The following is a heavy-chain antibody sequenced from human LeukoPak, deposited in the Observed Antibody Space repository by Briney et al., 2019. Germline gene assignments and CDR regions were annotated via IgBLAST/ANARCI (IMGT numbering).Heavy chain of an antibody. Sequence: GGSLRLSCAASGFTFSSYSMNWVRQAPGKGLEWVSSISSSSSYIYYADSVKGRFTISRDNAKNSLYLQMNSLRAQDTAVYYCARVWGSYTNNDFDYWGQGTLVTVYS. CDR3: ARVWGSYTNNDFDY. J-gene: IGHJ4*02. CDR2: ISSSSSYI. D-gene: IGHD1-26*01. V-gene: IGHV3-21*01. CDR1: GFTFSSYS.